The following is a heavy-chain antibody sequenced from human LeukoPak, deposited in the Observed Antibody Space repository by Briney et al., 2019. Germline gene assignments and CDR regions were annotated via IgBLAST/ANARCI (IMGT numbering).Heavy chain of an antibody. CDR1: GGSISSYY. D-gene: IGHD3-22*01. CDR3: TTAYDSSGYYLVDY. CDR2: IYYSGST. Sequence: SETLSLTCTVSGGSISSYYWSWIRQPPGKGLEWIGYIYYSGSTNYNPSLKSRVTISVDTSKNQFSLKLSSVTAADTAVYYCTTAYDSSGYYLVDYWGQGTLVTVSS. J-gene: IGHJ4*02. V-gene: IGHV4-59*12.